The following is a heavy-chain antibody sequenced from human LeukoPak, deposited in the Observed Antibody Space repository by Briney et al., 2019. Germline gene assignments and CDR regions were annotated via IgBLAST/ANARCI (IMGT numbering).Heavy chain of an antibody. V-gene: IGHV4-34*08. CDR3: AGRSFYYDFWSGYYGVFDY. D-gene: IGHD3-3*01. J-gene: IGHJ4*02. CDR1: GGTFSGYY. CDR2: INHSGST. Sequence: PSETLSLTCAVYGGTFSGYYWSWIRQPPGEGLEWIGEINHSGSTNYNPSLNSRVTISVDTSKNQFSLKLSSVTAADTAVYYCAGRSFYYDFWSGYYGVFDYWGQGTLVTVSS.